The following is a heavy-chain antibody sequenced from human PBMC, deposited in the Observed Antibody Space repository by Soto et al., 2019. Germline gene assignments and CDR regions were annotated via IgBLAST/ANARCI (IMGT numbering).Heavy chain of an antibody. CDR1: GFTLSRYL. CDR2: VNGDGSST. J-gene: IGHJ4*02. V-gene: IGHV3-74*01. CDR3: VRLISSSSSRNPFDY. D-gene: IGHD6-6*01. Sequence: GGSLRLSCAASGFTLSRYLMHWVRQAPGKGLVWVSRVNGDGSSTSYADSVKGRFTISRDNAKNTLYLQMSSLRAEDTAVYYCVRLISSSSSRNPFDYWGQGTLVIVSA.